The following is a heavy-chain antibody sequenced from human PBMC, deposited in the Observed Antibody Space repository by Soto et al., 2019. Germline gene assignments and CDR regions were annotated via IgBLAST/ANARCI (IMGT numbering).Heavy chain of an antibody. V-gene: IGHV1-18*01. D-gene: IGHD3-9*01. CDR3: ARARYDIFTGYYGQRVYYYGMDV. Sequence: QVQLVQSGAEVKKPGASVKVSCKASGYTFTSYGISWVRQAPGQGLEWMGWISAYNGNTNYAQKLQGRVTMTTDTSTSTAYMELRSLRSDDTAVYYCARARYDIFTGYYGQRVYYYGMDVWGQETTVTVSS. CDR2: ISAYNGNT. CDR1: GYTFTSYG. J-gene: IGHJ6*02.